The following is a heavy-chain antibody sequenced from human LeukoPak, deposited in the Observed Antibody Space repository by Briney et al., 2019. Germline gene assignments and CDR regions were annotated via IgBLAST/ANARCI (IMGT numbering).Heavy chain of an antibody. D-gene: IGHD3-10*01. V-gene: IGHV3-48*03. Sequence: QPGGSLRLSCAASGFTFSSYEMNWVRQAPGKGLEWVSYISSSGSTIYYADSVKGRFTISRDNSKNTLYLQMNSLRAEDTAVYYCAKLALYYGSGSYFDYWGQGTLVTVSS. CDR3: AKLALYYGSGSYFDY. J-gene: IGHJ4*02. CDR2: ISSSGSTI. CDR1: GFTFSSYE.